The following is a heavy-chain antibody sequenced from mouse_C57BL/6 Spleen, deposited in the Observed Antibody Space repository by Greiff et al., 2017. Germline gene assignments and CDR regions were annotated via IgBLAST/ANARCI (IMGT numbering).Heavy chain of an antibody. V-gene: IGHV5-4*01. Sequence: EVQRVESGGGLVKPGGSLKLSCAASGFTFSSYAMSWVRQTPEKRLEWVATISDGGSYTYYPDNVKGRFTISRDNAKNNLYLQMSHLKSEDTAMYYCARETFDWYFDVWGTGTTVTVSS. CDR3: ARETFDWYFDV. CDR1: GFTFSSYA. J-gene: IGHJ1*03. CDR2: ISDGGSYT.